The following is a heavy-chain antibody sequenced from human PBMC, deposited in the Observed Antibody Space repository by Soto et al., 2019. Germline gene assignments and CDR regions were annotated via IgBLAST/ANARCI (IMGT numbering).Heavy chain of an antibody. D-gene: IGHD3-10*01. Sequence: ASGKVSCKASGYTFTNFGISWVRQAPGQGLEWMGWISAYNGNTNYAQKFQGRVTMTTDTSTSTAYMELRSLRSDDTAVYYCARDGGSGRPNPYFYGMDVWGQGTTVTVSS. V-gene: IGHV1-18*01. CDR3: ARDGGSGRPNPYFYGMDV. J-gene: IGHJ6*02. CDR1: GYTFTNFG. CDR2: ISAYNGNT.